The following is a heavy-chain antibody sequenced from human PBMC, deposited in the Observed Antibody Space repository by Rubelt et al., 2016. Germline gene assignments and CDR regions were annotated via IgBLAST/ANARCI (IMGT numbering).Heavy chain of an antibody. Sequence: QVQLQESGPGLVKPSETLSLTCTVSGGSISSYYWSWIRQPAGKGLEWIGSIYYSGSTYYNPSLKRRVTISGDTSKNQCSLKLSSVTAAETAVYYCARGTPCSSTSCDSAKNWFDPWGQGTLVTVSS. CDR1: GGSISSYY. V-gene: IGHV4-4*07. CDR3: ARGTPCSSTSCDSAKNWFDP. CDR2: IYYSGST. D-gene: IGHD2-2*02. J-gene: IGHJ5*02.